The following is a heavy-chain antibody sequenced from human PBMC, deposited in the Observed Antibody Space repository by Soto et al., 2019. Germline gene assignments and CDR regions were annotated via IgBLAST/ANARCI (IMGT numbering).Heavy chain of an antibody. J-gene: IGHJ6*02. V-gene: IGHV4-59*08. CDR1: GGSITNYY. Sequence: QVQLQESGPGLVKPSETLSLTCTVSGGSITNYYCSWFRQPPGKGLELIGYINYDGYSAYNLSLMRRVTPAMDAYKTQCSLLLEYVTATDTAVYYCARQEYGPLHGLVDVWGPGTRVIVSS. CDR2: INYDGYS. D-gene: IGHD4-17*01. CDR3: ARQEYGPLHGLVDV.